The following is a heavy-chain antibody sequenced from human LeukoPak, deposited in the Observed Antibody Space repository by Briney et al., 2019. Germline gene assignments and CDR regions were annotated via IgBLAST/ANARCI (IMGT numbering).Heavy chain of an antibody. D-gene: IGHD1-26*01. J-gene: IGHJ4*02. CDR1: GGSISSYY. CDR2: IYTSGST. CDR3: ARENSGSYREFDY. Sequence: SETLSLTCTVSGGSISSYYWSWIRQPAGKGLEWIGRIYTSGSTNYNASLKRRVSMSVDTSKNQFSLKLSSVTAADPAVFYCARENSGSYREFDYWGQGTLVTVSS. V-gene: IGHV4-4*07.